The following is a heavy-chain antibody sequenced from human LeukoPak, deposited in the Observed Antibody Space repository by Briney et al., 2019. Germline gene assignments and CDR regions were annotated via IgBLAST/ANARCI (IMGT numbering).Heavy chain of an antibody. CDR1: GGSISTYY. Sequence: SETLSLTCTVSGGSISTYYWSWIRQPPGKRLEWIGYLYNSGNPNYNPSLKSRVTISVDTSKNQFPLKVSSVTAADTAVYYCARTTVTSIAFDYWGQGTLVTVSS. J-gene: IGHJ4*02. CDR2: LYNSGNP. V-gene: IGHV4-59*01. CDR3: ARTTVTSIAFDY. D-gene: IGHD4-11*01.